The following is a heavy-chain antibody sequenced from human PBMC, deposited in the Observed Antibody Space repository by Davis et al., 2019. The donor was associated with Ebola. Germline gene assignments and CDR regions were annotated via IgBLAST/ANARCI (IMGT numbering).Heavy chain of an antibody. Sequence: GESLKISCAASGFTFSSYHMTWVRQAPGKGLEWVSAISGSGGTTYYAGSVKGRFTVSRDNSKKTLYLQMNSLRAEDTAVYYCARDRPLDFFFGDYYGMDVWGQGTTVTVSS. CDR2: ISGSGGTT. D-gene: IGHD3-16*01. CDR3: ARDRPLDFFFGDYYGMDV. V-gene: IGHV3-23*01. J-gene: IGHJ6*02. CDR1: GFTFSSYH.